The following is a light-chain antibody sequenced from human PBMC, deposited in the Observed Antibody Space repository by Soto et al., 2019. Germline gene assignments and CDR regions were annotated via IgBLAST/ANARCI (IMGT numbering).Light chain of an antibody. J-gene: IGKJ4*01. Sequence: EMVVTQSPGARCLWPGGRSTLSCRASQSVSSSYLAWYQQKPGQVHNLLIYDASSRATGIQDRLSGCGSGLHSPLTIRSAEPEESGAYHCEDRSTSPVTVGVGTKVDIK. CDR2: DAS. CDR3: EDRSTSPVT. CDR1: QSVSSSY. V-gene: IGKV3D-20*02.